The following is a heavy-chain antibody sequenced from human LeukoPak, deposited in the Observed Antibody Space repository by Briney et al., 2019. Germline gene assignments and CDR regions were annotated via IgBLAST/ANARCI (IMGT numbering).Heavy chain of an antibody. CDR2: IYSSGST. CDR1: GNYW. V-gene: IGHV3-53*01. CDR3: ARGYCSGTSQRGCDY. J-gene: IGHJ4*02. D-gene: IGHD2-2*01. Sequence: GGSLRLSCAASGNYWMHWVRQVPGKGLEWVSVIYSSGSTYYADSVKGRFTISRDTSKDTLYLQMNSLRAEDTAVYYCARGYCSGTSQRGCDYWGQGTLVTVSS.